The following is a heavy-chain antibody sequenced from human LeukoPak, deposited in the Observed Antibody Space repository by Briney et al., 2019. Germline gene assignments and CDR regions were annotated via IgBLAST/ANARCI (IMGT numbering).Heavy chain of an antibody. J-gene: IGHJ6*02. CDR3: ARQSRVDRNYYYYGMDV. Sequence: GESLKISCKGSGYSFTSYWIGWVRQMPGKGLEWMGIIYPGDSDTRYSPSFQGQVTISADKSISTASLQWSSLKASDTAMYYCARQSRVDRNYYYYGMDVWGQGTTVTVSS. CDR1: GYSFTSYW. D-gene: IGHD3-3*01. V-gene: IGHV5-51*01. CDR2: IYPGDSDT.